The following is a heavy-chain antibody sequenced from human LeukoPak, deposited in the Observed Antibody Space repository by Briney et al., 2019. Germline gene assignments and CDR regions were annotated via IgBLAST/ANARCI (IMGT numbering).Heavy chain of an antibody. CDR2: IYTSGST. CDR1: GGSISSGSYY. Sequence: SETLSLTCTVSGGSISSGSYYWSWIRQPAGKGLEWIGRIYTSGSTNYNPSLKSRVTISVDTSKNQFSLKLSSVTAADTAVYYCARGLYSYDSSGAFDIWGQGTMVTVSS. J-gene: IGHJ3*02. D-gene: IGHD3-22*01. V-gene: IGHV4-61*02. CDR3: ARGLYSYDSSGAFDI.